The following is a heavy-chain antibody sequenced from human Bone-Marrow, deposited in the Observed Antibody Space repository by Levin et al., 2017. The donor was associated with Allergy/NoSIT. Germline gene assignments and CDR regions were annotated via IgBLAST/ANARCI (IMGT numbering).Heavy chain of an antibody. J-gene: IGHJ5*02. CDR1: GYTFNDYY. CDR3: ARDYLPGYCSRGSCPNQNWFDP. Sequence: PGASVKVSCKASGYTFNDYYMDWVRQAPGQGLEWMGRINPNSGDTDYAQKFRGRVTLTRDTSITTAYMELSSLRSDDTAVYYCARDYLPGYCSRGSCPNQNWFDPWGQGTLVTVSS. CDR2: INPNSGDT. V-gene: IGHV1-2*06. D-gene: IGHD2-15*01.